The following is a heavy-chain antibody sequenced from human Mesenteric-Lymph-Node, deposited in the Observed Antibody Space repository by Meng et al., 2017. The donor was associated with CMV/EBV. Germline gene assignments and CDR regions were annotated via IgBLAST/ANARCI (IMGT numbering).Heavy chain of an antibody. CDR2: INHSGAT. J-gene: IGHJ6*02. D-gene: IGHD3-3*01. CDR3: ARVEVTIFGGRGYYHGMDV. Sequence: GSLRLSCAVYGGSFSDYYWSWIRQSPGKGLEWIGEINHSGATKYNPSLKSRVTISVETSKSQFSLKLSSVTAADTAVYYCARVEVTIFGGRGYYHGMDVWGQGTAVTVSS. CDR1: GGSFSDYY. V-gene: IGHV4-34*01.